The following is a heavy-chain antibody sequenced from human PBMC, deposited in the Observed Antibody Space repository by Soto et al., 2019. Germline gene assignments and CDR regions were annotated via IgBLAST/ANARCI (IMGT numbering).Heavy chain of an antibody. CDR3: ARDLRQWLVQNAFDM. D-gene: IGHD6-19*01. CDR2: IYSDGYNK. CDR1: GFNFSYYG. Sequence: VGALRLSCSASGFNFSYYGVHWVRHAPGKWLEWVAVIYSDGYNKFYGDSVKGRFTISRDNSKNTLYLQMNSLRAEDTAVYYCARDLRQWLVQNAFDMWGQGTMVTVS. V-gene: IGHV3-33*01. J-gene: IGHJ3*02.